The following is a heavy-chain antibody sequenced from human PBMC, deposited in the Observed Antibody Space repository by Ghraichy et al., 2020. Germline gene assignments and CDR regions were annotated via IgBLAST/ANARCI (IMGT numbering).Heavy chain of an antibody. CDR3: AKDDHDYGDYVGYYYYGMDV. Sequence: GGSLRLSCAASGFTFDDYTMHWVRQAPGKGLEWVSLISWDGGSTYYADSVKGRFTISRDNSKNSLYLQMNSLRTEDTALYYCAKDDHDYGDYVGYYYYGMDVWGQGTTVTVSS. D-gene: IGHD4-17*01. J-gene: IGHJ6*02. CDR2: ISWDGGST. CDR1: GFTFDDYT. V-gene: IGHV3-43*01.